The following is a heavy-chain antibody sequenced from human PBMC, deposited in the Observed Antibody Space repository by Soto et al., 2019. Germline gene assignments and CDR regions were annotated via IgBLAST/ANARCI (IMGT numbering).Heavy chain of an antibody. Sequence: ASVKVSCKASGYTFTSYGISWVRQAPGQGLEWMGWISAYNGNTNYAQKLQGRVTMTTDTSTSTAYMELRSLRSDDTAVYYCARDSQWDSSGYFGYFGYWGQGTLVTISS. D-gene: IGHD3-22*01. CDR1: GYTFTSYG. CDR2: ISAYNGNT. CDR3: ARDSQWDSSGYFGYFGY. V-gene: IGHV1-18*04. J-gene: IGHJ4*02.